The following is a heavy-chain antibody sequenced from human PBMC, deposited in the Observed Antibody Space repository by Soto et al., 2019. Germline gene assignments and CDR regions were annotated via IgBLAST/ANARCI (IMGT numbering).Heavy chain of an antibody. J-gene: IGHJ6*02. D-gene: IGHD4-4*01. CDR2: ISYDGSNK. CDR1: GFTFSSYG. CDR3: AKDLVYSNYVDYYYYGMDV. V-gene: IGHV3-30*18. Sequence: QVQLVEAGGGVVQPGRSLRLSCAASGFTFSSYGMHWVRQAPGKGLEWVAVISYDGSNKYYADSVKGRFTISRDNSKNTLYLQRNSLRAEDTAVYYCAKDLVYSNYVDYYYYGMDVWGQGTTVTVSS.